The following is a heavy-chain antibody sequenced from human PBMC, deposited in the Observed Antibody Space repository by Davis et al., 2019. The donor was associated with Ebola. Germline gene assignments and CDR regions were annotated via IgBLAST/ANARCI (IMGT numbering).Heavy chain of an antibody. Sequence: SETLSLTCAVYGGSFSGYYWSWIRQPPGKGLEWIGEINHSGSTNYNPSLKSRVTISVDTSKNQFSLKLSSVTAADTAVYYCAREQPSIAARRFNQNNWFDPWGQGTLVTISS. CDR2: INHSGST. CDR3: AREQPSIAARRFNQNNWFDP. J-gene: IGHJ5*02. V-gene: IGHV4-34*01. D-gene: IGHD6-6*01. CDR1: GGSFSGYY.